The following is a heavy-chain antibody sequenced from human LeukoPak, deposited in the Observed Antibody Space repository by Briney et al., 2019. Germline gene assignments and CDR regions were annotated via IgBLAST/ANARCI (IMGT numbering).Heavy chain of an antibody. CDR3: AKDDDSSGWWPDC. J-gene: IGHJ4*02. CDR2: ISNTGGRT. D-gene: IGHD6-19*01. CDR1: GFTFSSYT. Sequence: QPGGSLRLSCAASGFTFSSYTMIWVRQAPGKGLEWVSTISNTGGRTYYADSVKGRFTISRDNSKNTLFLQMSTLRAEDTAVYYRAKDDDSSGWWPDCWGQGTLVTVSS. V-gene: IGHV3-23*01.